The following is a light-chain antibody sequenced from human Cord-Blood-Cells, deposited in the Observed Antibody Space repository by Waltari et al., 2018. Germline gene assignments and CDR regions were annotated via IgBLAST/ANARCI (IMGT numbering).Light chain of an antibody. CDR1: QSISSW. J-gene: IGKJ4*01. CDR3: QQYNSYLLF. CDR2: KAS. V-gene: IGKV1-5*03. Sequence: DIQMTQSPSTLSASVGDRVTITCRASQSISSWLAWYQQKPGKAPKLLFYKASSLESGVPSRFRGSGSGTEFTLTISSLPPDDFATYYCQQYNSYLLFFGGWTNVEIK.